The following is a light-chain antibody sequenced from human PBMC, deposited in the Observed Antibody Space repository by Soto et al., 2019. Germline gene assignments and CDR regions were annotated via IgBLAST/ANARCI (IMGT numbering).Light chain of an antibody. CDR2: GTS. CDR1: QSVSSSY. CDR3: QQYGSLPIT. J-gene: IGKJ5*01. V-gene: IGKV3-20*01. Sequence: EIVLTQSPGTLSLSPGERATLSCRASQSVSSSYLAWYQHKPGRAPRLLIDGTSSRATGIPDRFSGSGSGTDFTLTISRLEPEDLAVYYCQQYGSLPITFGQGTRLEIK.